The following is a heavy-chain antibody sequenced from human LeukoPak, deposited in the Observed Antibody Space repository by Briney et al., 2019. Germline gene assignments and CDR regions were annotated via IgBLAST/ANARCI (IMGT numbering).Heavy chain of an antibody. Sequence: GGSLRLPCAASGFTFSSYAMHWVRQAPGKGLEWVAVISYDGSNKYYADSVKGRFTISRDNSKNTLYLQMNSLRAEDTAVYYCARVLIVVVPAAFSPYGMDVWGQGTTVTVSS. J-gene: IGHJ6*02. D-gene: IGHD2-2*01. CDR3: ARVLIVVVPAAFSPYGMDV. CDR1: GFTFSSYA. V-gene: IGHV3-30-3*01. CDR2: ISYDGSNK.